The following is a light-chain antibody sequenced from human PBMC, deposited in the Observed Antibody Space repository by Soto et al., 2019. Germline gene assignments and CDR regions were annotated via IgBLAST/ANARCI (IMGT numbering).Light chain of an antibody. CDR2: DAS. CDR1: QSVSRN. Sequence: EIVLTPSPATLCLSPGERATLSCRASQSVSRNLAWYQQQPGQAPRLLIYDASNRATGIPARFSGSGSVTDFTLTIRSLEPEDFAVYYCQHRSNWATFGPGTKVDIK. V-gene: IGKV3-11*01. J-gene: IGKJ3*01. CDR3: QHRSNWAT.